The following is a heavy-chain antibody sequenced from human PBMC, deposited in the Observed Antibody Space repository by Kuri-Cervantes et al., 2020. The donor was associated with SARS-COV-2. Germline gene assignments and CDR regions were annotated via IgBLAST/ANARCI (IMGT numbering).Heavy chain of an antibody. V-gene: IGHV3-30*04. CDR1: GFTFSSYA. CDR2: TSYDGSNK. J-gene: IGHJ4*02. CDR3: AKDQFGIVVVVATIDY. Sequence: GESLKISCAASGFTFSSYAMHWVRQAPGKGLEWVALTSYDGSNKFYADSVKGRFTISRDNSKNTLYLQMNSLRPEDTAVYYCAKDQFGIVVVVATIDYWGQGTLVTVSS. D-gene: IGHD2-15*01.